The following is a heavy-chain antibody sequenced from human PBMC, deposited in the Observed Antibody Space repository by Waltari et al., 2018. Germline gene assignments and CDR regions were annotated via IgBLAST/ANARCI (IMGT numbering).Heavy chain of an antibody. CDR3: AREVVPAAKIVVNWFDP. V-gene: IGHV7-4-1*02. D-gene: IGHD2-2*01. CDR2: ITTNTGNP. J-gene: IGHJ5*02. CDR1: GYSFTNYA. Sequence: QVQLVQSGSEWKKPGASVKVSCKAYGYSFTNYAINWGRQAPGQGLELMGWITTNTGNPKYTQGFTRRFVFSLETSVSTAYLQINDLKAEDTAIYYCAREVVPAAKIVVNWFDPWGQGTQVTVSS.